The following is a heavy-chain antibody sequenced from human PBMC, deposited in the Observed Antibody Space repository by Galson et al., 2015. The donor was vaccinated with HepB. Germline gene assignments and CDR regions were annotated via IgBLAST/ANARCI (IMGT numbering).Heavy chain of an antibody. Sequence: PALVKPTQTLTLTCTFSGFSLSTSGVGVGWIRQPPGKALEWLALIYWDDNKRYRPSLKSRFTITKDTSKDQVVLTMTNMDPVDTATYYCARTRYDSSGYCIDYWGQGTLVTVSS. D-gene: IGHD3-22*01. CDR3: ARTRYDSSGYCIDY. V-gene: IGHV2-5*02. CDR1: GFSLSTSGVG. CDR2: IYWDDNK. J-gene: IGHJ4*02.